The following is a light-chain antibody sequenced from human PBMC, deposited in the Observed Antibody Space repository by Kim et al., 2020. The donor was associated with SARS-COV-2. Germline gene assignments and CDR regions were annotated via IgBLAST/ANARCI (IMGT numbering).Light chain of an antibody. V-gene: IGLV3-1*01. CDR3: QAWDSSTVV. CDR2: QDS. Sequence: SVSPGQTASLPCSGDKLGDKYACWYQQKPGPSPVLVIYQDSKRPSGIPERFSGSNSGNTATLTISGTQAMDEADYYCQAWDSSTVVFGGGTQLTVL. J-gene: IGLJ2*01. CDR1: KLGDKY.